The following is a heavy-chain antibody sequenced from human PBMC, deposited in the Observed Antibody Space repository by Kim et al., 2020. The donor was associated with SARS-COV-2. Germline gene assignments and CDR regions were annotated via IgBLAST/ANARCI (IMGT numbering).Heavy chain of an antibody. CDR1: GFTFSSYW. CDR2: IKQDGSEK. Sequence: GGSLRLSCAASGFTFSSYWMSWVRQAPGKGLEWVANIKQDGSEKYYVDSVKGRFTISRDNAKNSLYLQMNSLRAEDTAVYYCARDTYNYLRFSSYHHYNILVGAVTDYWGQGTLVTVSS. J-gene: IGHJ4*02. CDR3: ARDTYNYLRFSSYHHYNILVGAVTDY. D-gene: IGHD6-6*01. V-gene: IGHV3-7*01.